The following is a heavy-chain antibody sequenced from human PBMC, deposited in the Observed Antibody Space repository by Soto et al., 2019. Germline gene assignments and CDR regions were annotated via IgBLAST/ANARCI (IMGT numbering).Heavy chain of an antibody. V-gene: IGHV1-69*13. J-gene: IGHJ6*02. D-gene: IGHD3-3*01. CDR2: IIPIFGTA. CDR3: ARGADFWSGYSLYYYYYGMDV. Sequence: SVKVSCKASGGTFSSYSISWVRQAPGQGLEWMGGIIPIFGTANYAQKFQGRVTITADESTSTAYMELSSLRSEDTAVYYCARGADFWSGYSLYYYYYGMDVWGQGTTVTVSS. CDR1: GGTFSSYS.